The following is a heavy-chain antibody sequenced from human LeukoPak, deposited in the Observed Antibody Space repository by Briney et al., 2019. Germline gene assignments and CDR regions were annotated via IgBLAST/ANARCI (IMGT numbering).Heavy chain of an antibody. D-gene: IGHD5-24*01. CDR2: IIPILGIA. Sequence: SVKVSCKASGGTLSGYAISWVRQAPGQGLEWMGRIIPILGIANYAQKSQGRVTITADKSTSTAYMELSSLRSEDTAVYYCARGRGDGYNHDYWGQGTLAAVSS. CDR3: ARGRGDGYNHDY. V-gene: IGHV1-69*04. J-gene: IGHJ4*02. CDR1: GGTLSGYA.